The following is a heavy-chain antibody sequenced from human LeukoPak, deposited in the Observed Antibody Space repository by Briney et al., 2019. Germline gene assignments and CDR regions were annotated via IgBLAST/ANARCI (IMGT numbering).Heavy chain of an antibody. V-gene: IGHV3-7*01. CDR2: IKQDGSEK. Sequence: GGSLRLSCAASGFTFSSYWMSWVRQAPGKGMEWVANIKQDGSEKYYVDSVKGRFTISRDNAKNSRYLQMNSLRAEDTAVYYCARSGGTVTHNFDYWGQGTLVTVSS. CDR1: GFTFSSYW. CDR3: ARSGGTVTHNFDY. J-gene: IGHJ4*02. D-gene: IGHD4-4*01.